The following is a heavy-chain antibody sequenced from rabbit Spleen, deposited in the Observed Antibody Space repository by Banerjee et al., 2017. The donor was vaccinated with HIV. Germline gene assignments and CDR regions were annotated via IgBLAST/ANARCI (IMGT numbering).Heavy chain of an antibody. Sequence: QSLEESGGDLVKPGAYLTLTCTASGFSFSSRYYICWVRQAPGKGLEWVACIDSGSSGDTYYASWAKGRFTISKTSSTTVTLQMTSLTAADTATYFCARDLVAVIGWNFNLWGPGTLVTVS. CDR2: IDSGSSGDT. CDR3: ARDLVAVIGWNFNL. J-gene: IGHJ4*01. CDR1: GFSFSSRYY. V-gene: IGHV1S40*01. D-gene: IGHD1-1*01.